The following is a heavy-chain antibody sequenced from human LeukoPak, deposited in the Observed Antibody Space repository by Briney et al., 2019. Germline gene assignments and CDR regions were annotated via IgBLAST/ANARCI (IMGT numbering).Heavy chain of an antibody. CDR2: IYYSGST. Sequence: PSETLSLTCTVSGGSISRGVYYWTWIRQHPGKGLEWIGNIYYSGSTYYNPSLKSRVTISVDTSKNQFSLKLSSVTAADTAVYYCARPLLRNDAFDIWAKGQWSPSLQ. J-gene: IGHJ3*02. CDR1: GGSISRGVYY. CDR3: ARPLLRNDAFDI. D-gene: IGHD1-14*01. V-gene: IGHV4-31*03.